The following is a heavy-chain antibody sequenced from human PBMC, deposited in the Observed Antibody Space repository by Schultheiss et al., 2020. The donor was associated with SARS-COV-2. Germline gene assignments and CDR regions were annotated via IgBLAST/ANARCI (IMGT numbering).Heavy chain of an antibody. J-gene: IGHJ4*02. CDR3: ARGGYSSSWYDPQGDY. Sequence: SVKVSCKASGGTFSSYAISWVRQAPGQGLEWMGRIIPIFGIANYAQKLQGRVTMTTDTSTSTAYMELRSLRSDDTAVYYCARGGYSSSWYDPQGDYWGQGTLVTVSS. CDR2: IIPIFGIA. V-gene: IGHV1-69*04. CDR1: GGTFSSYA. D-gene: IGHD6-13*01.